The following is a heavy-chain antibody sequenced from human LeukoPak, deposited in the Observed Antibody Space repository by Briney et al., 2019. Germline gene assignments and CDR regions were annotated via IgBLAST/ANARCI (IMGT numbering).Heavy chain of an antibody. D-gene: IGHD3-22*01. CDR1: GYTFTSYG. J-gene: IGHJ4*02. Sequence: ASVKVSCKASGYTFTSYGISWVRQAPGQGLEWMGWISGHSGITNYAQKFQGRVTMTTDTSTSTAYMDLRSLRSDDTAVYYCARSRFDRNGYYFYFDYWGQGSLVTVSS. CDR2: ISGHSGIT. CDR3: ARSRFDRNGYYFYFDY. V-gene: IGHV1-18*01.